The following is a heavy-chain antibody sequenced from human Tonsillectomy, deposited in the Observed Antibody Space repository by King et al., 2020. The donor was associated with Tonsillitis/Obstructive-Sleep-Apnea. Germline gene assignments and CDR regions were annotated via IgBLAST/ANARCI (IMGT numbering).Heavy chain of an antibody. CDR1: GFTFSSYA. CDR3: ARDSTYYDFWSGYPNY. J-gene: IGHJ4*02. CDR2: ISYDGSNK. Sequence: VQLVESGGGVVQPGRSLRLSCAASGFTFSSYAMHWVRQAPGKGLEWVAVISYDGSNKYYADSVKGRFTISRDNSKNTLYLQMNSLRAEDTAVYYCARDSTYYDFWSGYPNYWGQGTLVTVSS. V-gene: IGHV3-30*04. D-gene: IGHD3-3*01.